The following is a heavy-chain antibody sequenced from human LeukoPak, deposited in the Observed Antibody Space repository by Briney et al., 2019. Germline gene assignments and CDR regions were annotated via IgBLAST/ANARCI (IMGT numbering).Heavy chain of an antibody. Sequence: KPSETLSLTCTVSGGSISSYYWSWIRQPPGKGLEWIGYIYYSGSTNYNPSLKSRVTISVDTSKNQFSLKLSSVTAADTAVYYCARHDPCGGDCYPIDYWGQGTLVTVSS. V-gene: IGHV4-59*08. D-gene: IGHD2-21*02. CDR1: GGSISSYY. J-gene: IGHJ4*02. CDR2: IYYSGST. CDR3: ARHDPCGGDCYPIDY.